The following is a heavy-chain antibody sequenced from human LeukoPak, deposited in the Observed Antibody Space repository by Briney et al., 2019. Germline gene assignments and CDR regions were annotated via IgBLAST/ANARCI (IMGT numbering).Heavy chain of an antibody. CDR3: ARDGSVQEMATIPYER. CDR2: ISSSSSYI. CDR1: GFTFSSYS. Sequence: GRSLRPSCAASGFTFSSYSMNWVRQAPGNGLEWVSSISSSSSYIYYADSVKGRFTISRDNAKISLYLQMNSLRAEDTAVYYCARDGSVQEMATIPYERWRRGRVVAVSS. J-gene: IGHJ4*02. V-gene: IGHV3-21*01. D-gene: IGHD5-24*01.